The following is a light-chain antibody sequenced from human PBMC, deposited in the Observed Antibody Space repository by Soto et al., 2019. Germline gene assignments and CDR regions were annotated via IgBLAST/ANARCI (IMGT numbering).Light chain of an antibody. CDR2: GAS. CDR3: HQYGSSQT. CDR1: QSVSSSY. Sequence: EIVLTQSPGTLSLSPGERATLSCRASQSVSSSYLAWYQKKPGQAPRLLIYGASSRATGIPDRFSGSGSGTSFTLTISRLEPEEFAVYYCHQYGSSQTFGQGTKLEIK. J-gene: IGKJ2*01. V-gene: IGKV3-20*01.